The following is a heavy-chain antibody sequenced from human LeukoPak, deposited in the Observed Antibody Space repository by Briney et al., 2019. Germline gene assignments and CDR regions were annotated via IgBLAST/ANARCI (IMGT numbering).Heavy chain of an antibody. CDR2: INSDGSST. J-gene: IGHJ4*02. V-gene: IGHV3-74*01. CDR3: VKDLVGYDSSNYRDC. D-gene: IGHD3-22*01. CDR1: GFTFSSYW. Sequence: GGSLRLSCAASGFTFSSYWMHWVRQAPGKGLVWVSRINSDGSSTSYADSVKGRFTISRDNAKNTLYLQMNSLRAEDTAVYYCVKDLVGYDSSNYRDCWGQGTLVTVSS.